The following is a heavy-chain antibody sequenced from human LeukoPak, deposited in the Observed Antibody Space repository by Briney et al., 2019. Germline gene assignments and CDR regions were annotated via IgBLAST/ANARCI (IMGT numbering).Heavy chain of an antibody. Sequence: SETLSLTCTVSGGSISGSSYYWGWIRQSPGKGLEWIGEINDYTANTNYNPSLNSRVSISLEKSKNQFSLELRSVTAADTAVYYCARGRIAKIVVVHSFHYGMDVWGQGTTVTVSS. CDR1: GGSISGSSYY. CDR3: ARGRIAKIVVVHSFHYGMDV. CDR2: INDYTANT. V-gene: IGHV4-39*07. D-gene: IGHD3-22*01. J-gene: IGHJ6*02.